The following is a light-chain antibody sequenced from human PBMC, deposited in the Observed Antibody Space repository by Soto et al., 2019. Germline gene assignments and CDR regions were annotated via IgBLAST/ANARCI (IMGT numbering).Light chain of an antibody. J-gene: IGLJ2*01. CDR1: SSNVGSYY. CDR2: RNN. V-gene: IGLV1-47*01. CDR3: AAWDDRLSGPGVV. Sequence: QSVLTQPPSASGTPGQRVTISCSGSSSNVGSYYVYWYQQLPGTAPKLLIYRNNQRPSRVPDRFSASKAGTSASLAISGLRSEDEADYYCAAWDDRLSGPGVVFGGGTKLTV.